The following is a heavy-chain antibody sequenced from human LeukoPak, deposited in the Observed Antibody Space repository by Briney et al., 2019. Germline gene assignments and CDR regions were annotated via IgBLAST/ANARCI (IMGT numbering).Heavy chain of an antibody. CDR2: ISTYNANT. J-gene: IGHJ5*02. D-gene: IGHD6-13*01. Sequence: ASVKVSCKASGYTFTNYVISWVRQAPGQGLEWMGWISTYNANTNYAQKLQGRVTMTTDTSTSTAYMELRSLRSDDTAVYYCARKTIAGGYNWFDPWGQGTLVTVSS. CDR3: ARKTIAGGYNWFDP. V-gene: IGHV1-18*01. CDR1: GYTFTNYV.